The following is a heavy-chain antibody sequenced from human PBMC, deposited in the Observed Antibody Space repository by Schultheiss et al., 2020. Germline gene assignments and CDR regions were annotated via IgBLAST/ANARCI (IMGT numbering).Heavy chain of an antibody. CDR3: ASAGGSGNYFYGAWFDP. Sequence: GESLKISCAASRVTFSSFWMHWVRQAPGKGLVWVSRINIDGSRTEYADSVKGRFTISRDNAKNTLYLRMKSLRAEDTAMYYCASAGGSGNYFYGAWFDPWGQGTLVTVSS. V-gene: IGHV3-74*03. D-gene: IGHD3-10*01. CDR1: RVTFSSFW. J-gene: IGHJ5*02. CDR2: INIDGSRT.